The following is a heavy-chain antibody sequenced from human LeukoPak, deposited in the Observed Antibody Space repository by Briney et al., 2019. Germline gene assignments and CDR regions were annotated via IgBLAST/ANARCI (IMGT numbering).Heavy chain of an antibody. CDR3: ARRGPPNYFDY. CDR1: GGSISSSTYY. Sequence: TSETLSLTCTVSGGSISSSTYYWGWIRQPPGKGLEWIGSIYYSGNTYYNPSLKSRVTISVDTSKNQFSLKLSYVTAADTAVYYCARRGPPNYFDYWGQGSLVTVSS. CDR2: IYYSGNT. D-gene: IGHD3-10*01. V-gene: IGHV4-39*01. J-gene: IGHJ4*02.